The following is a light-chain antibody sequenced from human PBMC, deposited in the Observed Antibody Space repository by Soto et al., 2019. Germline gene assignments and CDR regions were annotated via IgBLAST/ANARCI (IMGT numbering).Light chain of an antibody. CDR3: QQYGSSIN. CDR1: QSVIRN. V-gene: IGKV3-20*01. CDR2: GAS. Sequence: EIVMTPSPATLSVSPWERATLSFRASQSVIRNLAGYQQPPGQAPRPLIYGASSRATGIPDRFSGSGSGIDFTLTINRLEPEDFAVYYCQQYGSSINFGQGTRLEIK. J-gene: IGKJ5*01.